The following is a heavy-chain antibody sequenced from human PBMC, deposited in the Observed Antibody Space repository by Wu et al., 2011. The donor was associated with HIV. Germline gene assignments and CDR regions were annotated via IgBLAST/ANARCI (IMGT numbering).Heavy chain of an antibody. D-gene: IGHD3-22*01. Sequence: QVQLVQSGAEVKKPGSSVKVSCKTSGDTFSTSGISWVRQTPGQGLEWMGRIIPISGPANYAQRLQGRVTMTIDPSTSTAYMELRSLRSDDTAVYYCARDRTPTYTYDNNGDPGRDWGQGTLVTVTS. CDR2: IIPISGPA. V-gene: IGHV1-69*05. CDR1: GDTFSTSG. CDR3: ARDRTPTYTYDNNGDPGRD. J-gene: IGHJ4*02.